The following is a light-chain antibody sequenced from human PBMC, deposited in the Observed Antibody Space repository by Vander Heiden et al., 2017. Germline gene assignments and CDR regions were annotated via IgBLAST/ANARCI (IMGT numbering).Light chain of an antibody. CDR3: QQSYSTPRT. J-gene: IGKJ2*01. CDR1: QSISSY. V-gene: IGKV1-39*01. Sequence: GDRVTITCRASQSISSYLNWYQQKPGKAPKLLIYAASSLQSGVPSRFSGSGSGTDFTLTISSLQPEDFATYYCQQSYSTPRTFGQGTKLEIK. CDR2: AAS.